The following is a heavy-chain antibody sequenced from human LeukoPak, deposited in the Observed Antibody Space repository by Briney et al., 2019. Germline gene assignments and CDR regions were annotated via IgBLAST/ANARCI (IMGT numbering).Heavy chain of an antibody. CDR3: AKGGSSSGLMDV. V-gene: IGHV3-30*02. CDR1: GFTFSSYG. Sequence: GGSLRLSCAASGFTFSSYGMHWVRQAPGKGLEWVAFIRYDGSNKYYADSVKGRFTISRDNSKNTLYLQMNSLRAEDTAVYSCAKGGSSSGLMDVWGKGTTVTVSS. J-gene: IGHJ6*03. D-gene: IGHD6-6*01. CDR2: IRYDGSNK.